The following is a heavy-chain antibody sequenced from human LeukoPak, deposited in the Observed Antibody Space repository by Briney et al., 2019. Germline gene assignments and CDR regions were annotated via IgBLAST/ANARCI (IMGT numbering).Heavy chain of an antibody. D-gene: IGHD1-14*01. J-gene: IGHJ4*02. CDR1: GFTFRSYG. V-gene: IGHV3-23*01. CDR2: ISGSGGYT. CDR3: ATSPDIEASGTLYYLDF. Sequence: GGSPRLSCAASGFTFRSYGMSWVRQAPGKGPEWVSSISGSGGYTYYADSVQGRFTISRDNSKNTLSLQMNSLRAEDAAIYYCATSPDIEASGTLYYLDFWGQGTLVSVSS.